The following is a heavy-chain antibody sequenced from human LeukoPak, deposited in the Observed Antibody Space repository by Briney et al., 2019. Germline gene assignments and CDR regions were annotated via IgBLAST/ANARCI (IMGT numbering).Heavy chain of an antibody. J-gene: IGHJ4*02. V-gene: IGHV1-2*02. Sequence: GASVKDSCKASGYTFIGYYIYWVRQAPGQGLEWMGWINPNSDDTSYAQKFQGRVTMTRDTSVSTAYMELSRLSSDDTAVYYCARQDGDLDYWGQGTLVTVSS. CDR2: INPNSDDT. D-gene: IGHD4-17*01. CDR3: ARQDGDLDY. CDR1: GYTFIGYY.